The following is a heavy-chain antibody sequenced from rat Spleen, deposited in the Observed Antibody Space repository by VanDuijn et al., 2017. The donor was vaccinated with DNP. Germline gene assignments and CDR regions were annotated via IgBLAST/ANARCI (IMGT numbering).Heavy chain of an antibody. CDR1: GFTFSNYY. CDR3: ATSRDGFAY. Sequence: EVQLVESGGGLVQPGRSLKLSCAASGFTFSNYYMAWVRQAPKKGLEWVATISTSGSRAYYPDSVKGRFTISRDDAKSSLYLQMDSLRSEDTATYYCATSRDGFAYWGQGTLVTVSS. V-gene: IGHV5-25*01. CDR2: ISTSGSRA. J-gene: IGHJ3*01.